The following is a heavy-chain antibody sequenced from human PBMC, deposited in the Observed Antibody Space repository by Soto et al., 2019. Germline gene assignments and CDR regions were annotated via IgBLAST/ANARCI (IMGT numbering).Heavy chain of an antibody. CDR1: GFTFSSYS. CDR3: GRPGSGSYSGMDV. Sequence: GGSLRLSCVASGFTFSSYSMNWVRQAPGKGLEWVSYISSSSSRYYADSVKGRFTISRDNAKNSLYLQMNSLRDEDTAVYYCGRPGSGSYSGMDVWGQGTTVTVSS. CDR2: ISSSSSR. V-gene: IGHV3-48*02. D-gene: IGHD3-10*01. J-gene: IGHJ6*02.